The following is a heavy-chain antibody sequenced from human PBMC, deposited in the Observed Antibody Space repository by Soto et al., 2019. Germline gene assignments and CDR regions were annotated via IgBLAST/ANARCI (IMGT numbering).Heavy chain of an antibody. V-gene: IGHV4-39*01. D-gene: IGHD2-15*01. CDR2: IYYSGST. J-gene: IGHJ5*02. CDR1: GGSISSSSYY. Sequence: SETLSLTCTVSGGSISSSSYYWGWIRQPPGKGLEWIGGIYYSGSTYYNPSLKSRVTISVDTSKNQFSLKLSSVTAADTAVYYCEXYCSGGSCYSGLNWFDPWGQGTLVTVSS. CDR3: EXYCSGGSCYSGLNWFDP.